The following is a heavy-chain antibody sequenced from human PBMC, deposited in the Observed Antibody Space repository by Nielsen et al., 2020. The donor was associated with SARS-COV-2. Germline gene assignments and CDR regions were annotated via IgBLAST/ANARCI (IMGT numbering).Heavy chain of an antibody. Sequence: GGSLRLSCAASGFTFSSYAMHWVRQAPGKGLEWVAVISYDGSNKYYADSVKGRFTISRDNSKNTLYLQMNSLRAEDTAVYYCARDKIGGYSYGLSFNYWGQGTLVTVSS. D-gene: IGHD5-18*01. CDR2: ISYDGSNK. V-gene: IGHV3-30-3*01. J-gene: IGHJ4*02. CDR3: ARDKIGGYSYGLSFNY. CDR1: GFTFSSYA.